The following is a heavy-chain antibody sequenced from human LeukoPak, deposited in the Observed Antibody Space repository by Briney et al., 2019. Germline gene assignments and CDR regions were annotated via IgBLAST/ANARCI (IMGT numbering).Heavy chain of an antibody. CDR1: GLSFSDHY. Sequence: GGSLRLSCVVSGLSFSDHYMIWMRQAPGKGLEWVSYISGTGDFIYYADSVKGRFTVSRDNAKKSLYLQMRSLRTEDTAMYYCARDRLGLVATTWGQGTLVTVSS. CDR3: ARDRLGLVATT. J-gene: IGHJ4*02. D-gene: IGHD5-24*01. V-gene: IGHV3-11*01. CDR2: ISGTGDFI.